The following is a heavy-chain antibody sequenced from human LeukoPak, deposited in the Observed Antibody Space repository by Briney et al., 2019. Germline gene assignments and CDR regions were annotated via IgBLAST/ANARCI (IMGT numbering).Heavy chain of an antibody. V-gene: IGHV4-34*01. CDR1: GGSFSGYY. J-gene: IGHJ4*02. CDR3: ARGGRGYSYGRIFDY. Sequence: PSETLSLTCAVYGGSFSGYYWSWIRQPLGKGLEWIGEINHSGSTNYNPSLKSRVTISVDTSKNQFSLKLSSVTAADTAVYYCARGGRGYSYGRIFDYWGQGTLVTVSS. CDR2: INHSGST. D-gene: IGHD5-18*01.